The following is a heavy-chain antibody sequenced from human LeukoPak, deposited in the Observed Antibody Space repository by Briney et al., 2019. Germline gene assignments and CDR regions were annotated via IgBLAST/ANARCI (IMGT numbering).Heavy chain of an antibody. CDR2: ISGSGGST. CDR1: GFTFSSYA. Sequence: GGSLRLSCAASGFTFSSYAMSWVRRAPGKGLEWVSAISGSGGSTYSADSVKGRFTISRDNSKNTLYLQMNSLRAEDTAVYYCAKDHAFNYYDSSGYYPPDYYFDYWGQGTLVTVSS. D-gene: IGHD3-22*01. V-gene: IGHV3-23*01. CDR3: AKDHAFNYYDSSGYYPPDYYFDY. J-gene: IGHJ4*02.